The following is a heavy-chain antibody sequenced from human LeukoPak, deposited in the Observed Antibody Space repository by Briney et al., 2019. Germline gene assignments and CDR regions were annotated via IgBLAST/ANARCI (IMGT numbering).Heavy chain of an antibody. J-gene: IGHJ4*02. Sequence: PGGSLRLSCAASGFTVISYGMHWVRQAPGKGLEWVAFLRFDGTHIYYADSVKGRFTISRDNSKNTLFLQMNSLRAEDTAVYYCTRDINTKWYGGLYWGQGTLVTVSS. D-gene: IGHD3-10*01. V-gene: IGHV3-30*02. CDR1: GFTVISYG. CDR3: TRDINTKWYGGLY. CDR2: LRFDGTHI.